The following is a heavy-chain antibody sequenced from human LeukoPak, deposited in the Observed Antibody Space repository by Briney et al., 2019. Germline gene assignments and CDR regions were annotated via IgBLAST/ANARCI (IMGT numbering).Heavy chain of an antibody. CDR3: ARGLMVRGVIRPRILNWFDP. CDR2: IYYSGST. V-gene: IGHV4-39*07. CDR1: GGSISSSSYY. Sequence: SETLSLTCTVSGGSISSSSYYWGWIRQPPGKGLEWIGSIYYSGSTYYNPSLKSRVTISVDRSKNQFSLKLSSVTAADTAVYYCARGLMVRGVIRPRILNWFDPWGQGTLVTVSS. D-gene: IGHD3-10*01. J-gene: IGHJ5*02.